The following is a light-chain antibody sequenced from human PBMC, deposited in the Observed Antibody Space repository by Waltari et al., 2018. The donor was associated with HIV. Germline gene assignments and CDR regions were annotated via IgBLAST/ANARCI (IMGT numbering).Light chain of an antibody. CDR3: SSYSGTNTFL. Sequence: QSALTQPASVSGSPGQSITISCIGTSSDIGYFNVVSWYQQRPDKAPKVLISESTIRASGVSNRFSGSKSGNTASLTISGLRAEDEAVYHCSSYSGTNTFLFGGGTKVTVL. J-gene: IGLJ2*01. CDR2: EST. CDR1: SSDIGYFNV. V-gene: IGLV2-23*03.